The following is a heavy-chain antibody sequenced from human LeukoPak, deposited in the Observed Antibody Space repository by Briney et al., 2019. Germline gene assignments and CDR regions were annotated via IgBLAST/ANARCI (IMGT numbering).Heavy chain of an antibody. CDR2: INPNSGDT. V-gene: IGHV1-2*06. CDR3: ARVTGYYGSGTPDRGY. J-gene: IGHJ4*02. D-gene: IGHD3-10*01. CDR1: GYTFSGSY. Sequence: RASVKVSCKASGYTFSGSYIHWVRQAPGQGLEWMGRINPNSGDTNYAQKFQGRVTMTRDTSISTAYMELSRLRSDDTAVYYCARVTGYYGSGTPDRGYWGQGPLVPVSS.